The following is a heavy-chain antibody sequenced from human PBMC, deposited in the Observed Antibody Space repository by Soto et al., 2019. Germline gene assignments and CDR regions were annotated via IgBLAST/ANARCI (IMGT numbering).Heavy chain of an antibody. D-gene: IGHD2-21*01. Sequence: QVQLVQSGAEVKKPGASVKVSCKASGYIFIHYYIHWVRQAPGQGLEWMAIINPNGGSTNYAQKFQGRVTVTSDTSASTVPMELNNLGSDDTAVYFWARSLLQGDFWGQGTLVTVSS. CDR2: INPNGGST. J-gene: IGHJ4*02. CDR3: ARSLLQGDF. CDR1: GYIFIHYY. V-gene: IGHV1-46*01.